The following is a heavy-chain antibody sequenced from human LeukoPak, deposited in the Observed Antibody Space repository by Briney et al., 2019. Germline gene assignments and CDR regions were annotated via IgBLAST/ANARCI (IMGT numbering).Heavy chain of an antibody. D-gene: IGHD2-2*03. V-gene: IGHV1-2*02. Sequence: ASVKVSCKASGYTFTGYYMHWVRQAPGQGREWMGWINPNSGGTNYSQKYQGRVTMTRDTSISTAYMELIRLRSDGTAVYYCASGYCSSTRCYGVQYFDYWGQGTLVTVSS. CDR3: ASGYCSSTRCYGVQYFDY. CDR2: INPNSGGT. J-gene: IGHJ4*02. CDR1: GYTFTGYY.